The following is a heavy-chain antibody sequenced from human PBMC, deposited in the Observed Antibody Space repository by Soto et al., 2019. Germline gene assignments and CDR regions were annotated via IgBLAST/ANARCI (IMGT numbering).Heavy chain of an antibody. J-gene: IGHJ4*02. D-gene: IGHD1-26*01. CDR2: IYYSGST. CDR3: ARLTRVGATKLAFDY. CDR1: GGSISSGGYY. Sequence: SETLSLTCTVSGGSISSGGYYWSWIRQHPGKGLEWIGYIYYSGSTYYNPSLKSRVTISVDTSKNQFSLKLSSVTAADTAVYYCARLTRVGATKLAFDYWGQGTLVTVSS. V-gene: IGHV4-31*03.